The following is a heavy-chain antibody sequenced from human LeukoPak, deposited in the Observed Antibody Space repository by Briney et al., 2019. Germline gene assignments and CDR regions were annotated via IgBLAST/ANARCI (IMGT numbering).Heavy chain of an antibody. D-gene: IGHD4-17*01. CDR3: ARERGERARDYGDYVVGRLVDY. CDR1: GGSISSGGYY. J-gene: IGHJ4*02. CDR2: TYYSGST. Sequence: SQTLSLTCTVSGGSISSGGYYWSWIRQHPGKGLEWIGNTYYSGSTSYNPSLKSRVTISVDTSKNQFSLKLSSVTAADTAVYYCARERGERARDYGDYVVGRLVDYWGQGTLVTVSS. V-gene: IGHV4-31*03.